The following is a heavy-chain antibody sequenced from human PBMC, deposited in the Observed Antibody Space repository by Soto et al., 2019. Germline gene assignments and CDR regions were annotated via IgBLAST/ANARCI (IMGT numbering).Heavy chain of an antibody. J-gene: IGHJ6*02. V-gene: IGHV1-18*04. CDR2: ISGKNGNT. CDR1: GYTFISHG. Sequence: QVQLVQSGVEVKKPGASVKVSCKASGYTFISHGISWVRQAPGQGLEWMGWISGKNGNTNYAQKLQGRVTLTTDTSTSTAYMELMSLRSDDTAVYYCARVSSSIVVVPDYGMDVWGQGTTATVSS. D-gene: IGHD2-15*01. CDR3: ARVSSSIVVVPDYGMDV.